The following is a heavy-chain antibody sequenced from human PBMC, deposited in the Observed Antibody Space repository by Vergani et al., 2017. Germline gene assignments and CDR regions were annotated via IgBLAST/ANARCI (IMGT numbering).Heavy chain of an antibody. D-gene: IGHD6-13*01. J-gene: IGHJ6*03. CDR3: ARVTQARIYSSSWYVPPSDYYYMDV. V-gene: IGHV4-30-4*08. CDR2: IYYSGST. Sequence: QVQLQESGPGLVKPSQTLSLTCTVSGGSISSGDYYWSWIRQPPGKGLEWIGYIYYSGSTYYNPSLKSRVTISVDTSKNQLSLKLSSVTAADTAVYYCARVTQARIYSSSWYVPPSDYYYMDVWGKGTTVTVSS. CDR1: GGSISSGDYY.